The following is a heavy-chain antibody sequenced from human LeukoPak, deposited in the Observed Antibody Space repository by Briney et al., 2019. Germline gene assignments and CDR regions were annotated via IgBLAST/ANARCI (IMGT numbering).Heavy chain of an antibody. Sequence: PSETLSLTCTVSGGSISSGGYYWSWIRQPPGKGLEWIGYIYHSGSTYYNPSLKSRVTISVDRSKNQFSLKLSSVTAADTAVYYCARGSTVYNWFDPWGQGTLVTVSS. CDR3: ARGSTVYNWFDP. CDR2: IYHSGST. V-gene: IGHV4-30-2*01. J-gene: IGHJ5*02. CDR1: GGSISSGGYY. D-gene: IGHD4-11*01.